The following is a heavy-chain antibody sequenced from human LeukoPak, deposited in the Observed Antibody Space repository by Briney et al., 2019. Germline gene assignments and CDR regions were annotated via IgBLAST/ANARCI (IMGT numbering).Heavy chain of an antibody. CDR1: GGSISGSY. V-gene: IGHV4-59*12. D-gene: IGHD5-24*01. CDR2: IYYSGST. Sequence: SETLSLTCTVSGGSISGSYWSWIRQPPGKGLEWIGYIYYSGSTNYNPSLTSRVTISMDTPKNQFSLKLSSVTAADTAVYYCARKDGDIWGQGTMVTVSS. CDR3: ARKDGDI. J-gene: IGHJ3*02.